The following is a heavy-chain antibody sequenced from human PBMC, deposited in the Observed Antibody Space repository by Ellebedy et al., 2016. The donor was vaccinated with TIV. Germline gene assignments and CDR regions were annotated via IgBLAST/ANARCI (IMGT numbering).Heavy chain of an antibody. CDR1: GYTFTSYY. D-gene: IGHD6-19*01. CDR3: ARERLKQWPPDY. V-gene: IGHV1-46*01. J-gene: IGHJ4*02. Sequence: ASVKVSCXASGYTFTSYYMHWVRQAPGQGLEWMGIINPSGGSTSYAQKFQGRVTMTRDTSTSTVYMELSSLRSEDTAVYYCARERLKQWPPDYWGQGTLVTVSS. CDR2: INPSGGST.